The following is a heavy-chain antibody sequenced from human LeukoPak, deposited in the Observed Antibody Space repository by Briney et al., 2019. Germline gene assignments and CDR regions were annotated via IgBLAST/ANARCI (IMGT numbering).Heavy chain of an antibody. Sequence: QPGGSLRLSCAASGFTFSSYSMNWVRQAPGKGLEWVSYISSSSNLIYYADSVKGRFTISRDNAKNSLYLQMNSLRAEDTAVYYCARGVRYNWNGVYFDYWGQGTLVTVSS. CDR1: GFTFSSYS. J-gene: IGHJ4*02. CDR3: ARGVRYNWNGVYFDY. CDR2: ISSSSNLI. V-gene: IGHV3-48*01. D-gene: IGHD1-1*01.